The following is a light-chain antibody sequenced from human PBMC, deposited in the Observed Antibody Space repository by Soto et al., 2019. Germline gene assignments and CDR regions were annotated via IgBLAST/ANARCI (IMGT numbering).Light chain of an antibody. J-gene: IGLJ1*01. CDR3: YSKTATSKF. CDR1: SSDIVTYDY. Sequence: QSVLTQPASVSGSPGQSITISCTGTSSDIVTYDYVSWYQQHPGKAPKLMIYEVSHRPPGVSSRFPGSKSANTASLTISGLQAEEEADYYCYSKTATSKFFGTGTRSPS. CDR2: EVS. V-gene: IGLV2-14*01.